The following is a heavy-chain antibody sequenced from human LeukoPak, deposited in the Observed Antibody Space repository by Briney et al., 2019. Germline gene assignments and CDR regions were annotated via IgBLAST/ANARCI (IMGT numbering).Heavy chain of an antibody. V-gene: IGHV1-18*01. CDR1: GYIFTKYG. CDR2: ISAYNDNT. D-gene: IGHD3-22*01. CDR3: ARDRIYYYDSHGYPEHSQH. J-gene: IGHJ1*01. Sequence: ASVKVSCKASGYIFTKYGISWVRQAPGQGLEWMGWISAYNDNTNYAQKHQGRVTMTTDTSTTTAYMELRSLRSDDTAVYYCARDRIYYYDSHGYPEHSQHWGQGTLVTVSS.